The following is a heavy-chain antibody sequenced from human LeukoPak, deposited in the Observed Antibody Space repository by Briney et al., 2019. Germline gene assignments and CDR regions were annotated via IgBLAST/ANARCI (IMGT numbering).Heavy chain of an antibody. CDR1: GGSFSGYY. J-gene: IGHJ6*02. CDR2: INHSGST. CDR3: ARGRDRGVVVVAAMSGMDV. Sequence: SETLSLTCAVYGGSFSGYYWSWIRQPPGKGLEWIGEINHSGSTNYNPSLKSRVTISVDTSKNQSSLKLSSVTAADTAVYYCARGRDRGVVVVAAMSGMDVWGQGTTVTVSS. D-gene: IGHD2-15*01. V-gene: IGHV4-34*01.